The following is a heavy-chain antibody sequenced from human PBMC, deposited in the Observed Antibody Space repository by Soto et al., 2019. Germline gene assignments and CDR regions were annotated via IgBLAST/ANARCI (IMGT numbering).Heavy chain of an antibody. Sequence: QVQLVQSGAEVKKPGASVKVSCKASGYTFTSYDINWVRQATGQGLEWMGWMNPNSGNTGYAQKFQGRVTMTRNTSISTAYMELSSLRSEDTAVYYCARAPKYYYGSGSYRDNYYYMDVWGKGTTVTVSS. CDR2: MNPNSGNT. V-gene: IGHV1-8*01. D-gene: IGHD3-10*01. CDR1: GYTFTSYD. J-gene: IGHJ6*03. CDR3: ARAPKYYYGSGSYRDNYYYMDV.